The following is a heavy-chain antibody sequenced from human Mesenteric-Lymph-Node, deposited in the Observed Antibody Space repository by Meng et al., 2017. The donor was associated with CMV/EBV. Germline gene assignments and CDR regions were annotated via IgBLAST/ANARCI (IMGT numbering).Heavy chain of an antibody. J-gene: IGHJ4*02. D-gene: IGHD4-23*01. V-gene: IGHV4-34*01. CDR1: GGSFSGYY. Sequence: HVQLRQWGAGLLKPSETLSLTCAVYGGSFSGYYWSWIRQPPGKGLEWIGEINHSGSTNYNPSLKSRVTISVDTSKNQFSLKLSSVTAADTAVYYCARHQRWLKSEGGFNYWGQGTLVTVSS. CDR3: ARHQRWLKSEGGFNY. CDR2: INHSGST.